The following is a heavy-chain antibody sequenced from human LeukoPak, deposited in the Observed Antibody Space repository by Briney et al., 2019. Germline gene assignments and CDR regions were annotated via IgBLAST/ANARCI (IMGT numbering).Heavy chain of an antibody. J-gene: IGHJ4*02. CDR2: ISWNSGSI. V-gene: IGHV3-9*01. Sequence: GGSLRLSCATSGFTFDDYAMHWVRQAPGKGLEWVSGISWNSGSIAYADSVKGRFTISRDNAKNSLYLQMNSLRAEDTALYYCARDTAMVVFDYWGQGTLVTVSS. D-gene: IGHD5-18*01. CDR3: ARDTAMVVFDY. CDR1: GFTFDDYA.